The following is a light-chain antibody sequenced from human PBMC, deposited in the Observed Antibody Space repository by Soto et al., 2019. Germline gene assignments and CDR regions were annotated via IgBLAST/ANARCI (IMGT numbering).Light chain of an antibody. CDR3: QQQGT. Sequence: EIVLTQFPGTLSLSPGERAILSCRPSQSLSSSYLVWYQQKPGQAPRLLIYAASRRATGIPDRFSGSGSATEYTLTISRLEPEDSAVYYCQQQGTFGQGTKLEIK. CDR1: QSLSSSY. J-gene: IGKJ2*01. CDR2: AAS. V-gene: IGKV3-20*01.